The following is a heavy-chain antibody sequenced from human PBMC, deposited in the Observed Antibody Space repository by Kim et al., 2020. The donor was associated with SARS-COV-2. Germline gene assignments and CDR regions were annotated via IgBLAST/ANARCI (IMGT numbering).Heavy chain of an antibody. CDR1: GFSFSSYA. V-gene: IGHV3-23*01. J-gene: IGHJ4*02. CDR3: AKDLSGLAKVN. Sequence: GGSLRLSCAASGFSFSSYAMSWVRQAPGKGLEWVSAISGSGGSTYYADSVKGRFTISRDNSKNTLYLQMNRLRAEEDTAVYYCAKDLSGLAKVNWGQGTLVTVSS. D-gene: IGHD3-10*01. CDR2: ISGSGGST.